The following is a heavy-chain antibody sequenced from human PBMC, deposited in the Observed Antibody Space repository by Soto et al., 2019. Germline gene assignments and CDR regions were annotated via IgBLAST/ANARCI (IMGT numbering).Heavy chain of an antibody. V-gene: IGHV1-2*02. CDR3: ATSSDGSPLLDH. CDR1: QYTFTNFY. D-gene: IGHD6-19*01. J-gene: IGHJ4*02. Sequence: QVQLVQSGAEVAKPGASVKVSCKASQYTFTNFYLHWVRQAPGQRPEWMGCINNGGGTIYAQKFQGRITMTRDTTITPAYMELSRLTSDDTAFYYCATSSDGSPLLDHWGQGTLVTVSS. CDR2: INNGGGT.